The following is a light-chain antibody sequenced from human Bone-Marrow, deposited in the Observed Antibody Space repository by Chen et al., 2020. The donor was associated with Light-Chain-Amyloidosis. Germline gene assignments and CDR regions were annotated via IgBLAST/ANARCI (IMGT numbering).Light chain of an antibody. J-gene: IGLJ1*01. V-gene: IGLV2-14*01. CDR1: SCDVGGDNH. CDR3: SSYTITNTLV. CDR2: EVT. Sequence: QSALTQPASVSGSPGQSITISCTGTSCDVGGDNHTTWYQQHPDKSLKLKIYEVTNRPSWVPDRFSGSKSDNTASLTISGLQTEDGSDYFCSSYTITNTLVFGSGTRVTVL.